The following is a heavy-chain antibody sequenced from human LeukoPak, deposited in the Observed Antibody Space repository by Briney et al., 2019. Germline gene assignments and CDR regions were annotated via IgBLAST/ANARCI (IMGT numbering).Heavy chain of an antibody. CDR2: IYHSGST. V-gene: IGHV4-38-2*02. J-gene: IGHJ4*02. D-gene: IGHD1-26*01. Sequence: SETLSLTCTVSGYSISSGYYWGWIRQPPGKGLEWIGSIYHSGSTYYNPSLKSRVTISVDTSKNQFSLKLSSVTAADTAVYYCARRIEGATSDFDYWGQGTLVTVSS. CDR3: ARRIEGATSDFDY. CDR1: GYSISSGYY.